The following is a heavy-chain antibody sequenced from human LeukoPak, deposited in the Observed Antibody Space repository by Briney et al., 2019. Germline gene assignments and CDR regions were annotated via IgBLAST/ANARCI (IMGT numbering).Heavy chain of an antibody. D-gene: IGHD3-22*01. V-gene: IGHV3-23*01. CDR3: TRFLFYYDSSGYYDYFDY. CDR1: GFTFSSYG. J-gene: IGHJ4*02. CDR2: IIGSGSST. Sequence: GGSLRLSCAASGFTFSSYGMSWVRQAPGKGLQWVSVIIGSGSSTYYADSVKGRFTISRDNAKNTVYLQMNSLRAEDTAVYYCTRFLFYYDSSGYYDYFDYWGQGTLVTVSS.